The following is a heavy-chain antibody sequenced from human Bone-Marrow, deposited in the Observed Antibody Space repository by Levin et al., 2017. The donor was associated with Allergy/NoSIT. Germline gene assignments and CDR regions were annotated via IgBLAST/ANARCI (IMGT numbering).Heavy chain of an antibody. J-gene: IGHJ5*02. CDR3: ARRYCSSTSCYTNWFDP. CDR2: IDPSDSYT. Sequence: ASVKVSCKGSGYSFTSYWISWVRQMPGKGLEWMGRIDPSDSYTNYSPSFQGHVTISADKSISTAYLQWSSLKASDTAMYYCARRYCSSTSCYTNWFDPWGQGTLVTVSS. CDR1: GYSFTSYW. V-gene: IGHV5-10-1*01. D-gene: IGHD2-2*02.